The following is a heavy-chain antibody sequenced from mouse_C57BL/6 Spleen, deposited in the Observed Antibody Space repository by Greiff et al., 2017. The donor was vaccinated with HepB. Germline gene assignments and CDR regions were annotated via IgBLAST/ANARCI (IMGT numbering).Heavy chain of an antibody. CDR2: IDPSDSYT. CDR1: GYTFTSYW. CDR3: ARSQFITTVVVGDHY. D-gene: IGHD1-1*01. J-gene: IGHJ2*01. V-gene: IGHV1-50*01. Sequence: QVQLQQSGAELVKPGASVKLSCKASGYTFTSYWMQWVKQRPGQGLEWIGEIDPSDSYTNYNQKFKGKATLTVDTSSSTAYMQLSSLTSEDSAVYYCARSQFITTVVVGDHYWGQGTTLTVSS.